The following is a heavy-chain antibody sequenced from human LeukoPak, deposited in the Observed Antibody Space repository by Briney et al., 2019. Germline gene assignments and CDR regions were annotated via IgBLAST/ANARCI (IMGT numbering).Heavy chain of an antibody. CDR3: ARGVGNYDFWSGYHH. V-gene: IGHV4-34*01. CDR1: GGSFSGYY. J-gene: IGHJ5*02. CDR2: INHSGST. D-gene: IGHD3-3*01. Sequence: SETLSLTCAVYGGSFSGYYWSWIRQPPGKGLEWIGEINHSGSTNYNPSLKSRVTISVDTSKNQFSLKLSSETATDTAVYYCARGVGNYDFWSGYHHWGQGTLVTVSS.